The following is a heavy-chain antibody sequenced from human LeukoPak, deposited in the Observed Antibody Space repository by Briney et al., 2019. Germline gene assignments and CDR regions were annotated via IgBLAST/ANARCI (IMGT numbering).Heavy chain of an antibody. J-gene: IGHJ3*02. Sequence: GGSLRLSCAASGFTFSSYAMSWVRQAPGKGLEWVSSITASGGNTYYADSVKGRFTISRDNSKNTLYLQMNSLRAEDTALYYCAKISGVVPIWGQGTMVTVSS. V-gene: IGHV3-23*01. CDR3: AKISGVVPI. CDR1: GFTFSSYA. D-gene: IGHD3-3*01. CDR2: ITASGGNT.